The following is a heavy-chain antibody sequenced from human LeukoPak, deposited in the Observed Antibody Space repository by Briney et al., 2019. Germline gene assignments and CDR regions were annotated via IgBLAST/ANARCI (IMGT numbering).Heavy chain of an antibody. CDR3: ARVYSNYPLFDY. CDR1: GGTFSSYA. Sequence: SVKVSCKASGGTFSSYAISWVRQAPGQGLEWMGGIIPIFGTANYAQKFQGRVTITADESTSTAYMELSNLRSEDTAVYYCARVYSNYPLFDYWGQGTLVTVSS. J-gene: IGHJ4*02. CDR2: IIPIFGTA. V-gene: IGHV1-69*13. D-gene: IGHD4-11*01.